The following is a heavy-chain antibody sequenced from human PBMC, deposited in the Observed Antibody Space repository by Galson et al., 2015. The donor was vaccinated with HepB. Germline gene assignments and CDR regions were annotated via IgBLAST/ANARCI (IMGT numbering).Heavy chain of an antibody. Sequence: SVKVSCKASGGTLSTYAISWVRQAPGQGLEWMGRIIPILRISKYAQKFQGRVTVTADKSTSTAYMELSSLRSEDTAVYYCAKDGWGGPPAGYWGQGTLVTVSS. J-gene: IGHJ4*02. CDR1: GGTLSTYA. D-gene: IGHD3-16*01. CDR3: AKDGWGGPPAGY. V-gene: IGHV1-69*04. CDR2: IIPILRIS.